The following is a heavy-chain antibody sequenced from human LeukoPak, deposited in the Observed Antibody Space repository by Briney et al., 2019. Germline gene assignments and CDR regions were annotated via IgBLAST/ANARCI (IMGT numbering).Heavy chain of an antibody. CDR3: ARGAGYCSSTSCHWYFDL. V-gene: IGHV4-34*01. CDR1: GGSFSGYY. Sequence: SETLSLTCAVYGGSFSGYYWSWIRQPPGKGLEWIGEINHSGSTNYNPSLKSRVTISVDTFKNQFSLKLSSVTAADTAVYYCARGAGYCSSTSCHWYFDLWGRGTLVTVSS. D-gene: IGHD2-2*01. J-gene: IGHJ2*01. CDR2: INHSGST.